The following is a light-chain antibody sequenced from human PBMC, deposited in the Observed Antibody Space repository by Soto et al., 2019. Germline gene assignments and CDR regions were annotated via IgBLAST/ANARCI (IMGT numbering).Light chain of an antibody. CDR2: DTS. J-gene: IGKJ5*01. CDR1: QSVSSK. V-gene: IGKV3-15*01. CDR3: QQYSIWPPFT. Sequence: EMVMTQSPATLSVSPGERATLSCRASQSVSSKLAWYQQRPGQAPRLLIYDTSTRATGIPARFSGSGSGTEFTLTISSLQSEDFAVYYCQQYSIWPPFTFGQGTRLEIK.